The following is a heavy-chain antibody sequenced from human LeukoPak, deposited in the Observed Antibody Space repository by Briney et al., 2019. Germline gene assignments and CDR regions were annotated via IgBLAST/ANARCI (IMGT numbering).Heavy chain of an antibody. D-gene: IGHD1-26*01. CDR2: IYYSGST. CDR1: GDSISSSGYY. V-gene: IGHV4-39*01. CDR3: ARHEYSGSYYGLSWFDP. Sequence: SETLSLTCTVSGDSISSSGYYWGWIRQPPGKGLEWIASIYYSGSTYYNPSLKSRVTISVDTSKNQLSLKLSSLTSADTAVYYCARHEYSGSYYGLSWFDPWGQGTLVTVSS. J-gene: IGHJ5*02.